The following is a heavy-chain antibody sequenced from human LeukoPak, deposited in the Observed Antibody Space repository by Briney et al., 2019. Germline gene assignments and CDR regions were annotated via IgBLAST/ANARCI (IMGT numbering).Heavy chain of an antibody. J-gene: IGHJ6*03. CDR1: GGTFSSYA. V-gene: IGHV1-69*05. D-gene: IGHD3-10*01. Sequence: SVKVSCKASGGTFSSYAISWVRQAPGQGLEWMGGIIPIFGTANYAQKFQGRVTMTRDTSTSTVYMELSRLRSEDAAVYYCARGPSITMVRGGQWYYYMDVWGKGTTVTISS. CDR2: IIPIFGTA. CDR3: ARGPSITMVRGGQWYYYMDV.